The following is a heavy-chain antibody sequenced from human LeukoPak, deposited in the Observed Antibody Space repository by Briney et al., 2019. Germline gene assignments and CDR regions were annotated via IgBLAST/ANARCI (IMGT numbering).Heavy chain of an antibody. CDR2: IIPIFCTA. CDR3: ARDSTQYYYDSSGPGDWFDP. J-gene: IGHJ5*02. D-gene: IGHD3-22*01. CDR1: GGTFSSYA. Sequence: ASVKVSCKASGGTFSSYAISWVRQAPGQGLEWMGGIIPIFCTANYAQKFQGRVTITADESTRTAYMELSSLRSEDTAVYYCARDSTQYYYDSSGPGDWFDPWGQGTLVTVSS. V-gene: IGHV1-69*13.